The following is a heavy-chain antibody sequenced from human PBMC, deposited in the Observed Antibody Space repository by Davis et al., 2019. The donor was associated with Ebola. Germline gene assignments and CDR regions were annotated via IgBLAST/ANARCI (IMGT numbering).Heavy chain of an antibody. V-gene: IGHV3-48*02. Sequence: GESLKISCAASGFTFSTYSMNWVRQAPGKGLEWLSYISSRNSSIYYADSVKGRFTISRDNAKNSLYLQMNSLRDEDTAVYYCARSFQVDTAMVTVYYYFGMDVWGQGTTVTVSS. CDR2: ISSRNSSI. D-gene: IGHD5-18*01. CDR3: ARSFQVDTAMVTVYYYFGMDV. J-gene: IGHJ6*02. CDR1: GFTFSTYS.